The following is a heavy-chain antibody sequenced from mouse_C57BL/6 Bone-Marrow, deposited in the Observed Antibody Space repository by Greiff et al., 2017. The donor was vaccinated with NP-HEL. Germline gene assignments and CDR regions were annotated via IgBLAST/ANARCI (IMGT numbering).Heavy chain of an antibody. CDR3: ARTVVATGGAMDY. CDR1: GYAFTNYL. J-gene: IGHJ4*01. D-gene: IGHD1-1*01. CDR2: INPGSGGT. V-gene: IGHV1-54*01. Sequence: TSLKVSCKASGYAFTNYLIEWVKQRPGQGLEWIGVINPGSGGTNYNEKFKGKATLTADKSSSTAYMQLSSLTSEDSAVYFCARTVVATGGAMDYWGQGTSVTVSS.